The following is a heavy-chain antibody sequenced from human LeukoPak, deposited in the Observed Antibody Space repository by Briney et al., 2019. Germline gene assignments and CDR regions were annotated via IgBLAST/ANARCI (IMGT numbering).Heavy chain of an antibody. CDR2: IWYDGSNK. CDR3: ARGYGSGSPLYYYYGMDV. CDR1: GFTFSSHG. J-gene: IGHJ6*04. Sequence: GGSLRLSCAASGFTFSSHGMHWVRQAPGKGLERVAVIWYDGSNKYYADSVKGRFTISRDNSKNTLYMQMNSLRAEDTAVYFCARGYGSGSPLYYYYGMDVWGKGTTVTVSS. V-gene: IGHV3-33*01. D-gene: IGHD3-10*01.